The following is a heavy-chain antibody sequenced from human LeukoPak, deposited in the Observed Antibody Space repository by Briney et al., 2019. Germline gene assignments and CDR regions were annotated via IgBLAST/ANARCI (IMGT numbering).Heavy chain of an antibody. V-gene: IGHV3-13*01. CDR2: IYEAGNT. J-gene: IGHJ3*02. CDR1: GFTLSTYD. D-gene: IGHD3-10*01. CDR3: AREMSGSNDAFDI. Sequence: AGGSLRLSCAASGFTLSTYDMHWVRQVTGEALEWVSMIYEAGNTYYTGSVKGRFTISRENAKNSLYLQMHGLTAGDTAVYYCAREMSGSNDAFDIWGPGTMVTVSP.